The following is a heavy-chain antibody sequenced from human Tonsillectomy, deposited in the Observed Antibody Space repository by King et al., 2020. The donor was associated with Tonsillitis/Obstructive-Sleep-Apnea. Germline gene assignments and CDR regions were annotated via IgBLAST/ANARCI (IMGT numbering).Heavy chain of an antibody. Sequence: VQLVESGGGLVQPGGSLRLSCAASGFNVRSYWMSWVRQAPGKGLEGVANIKHGGGETYSVDSVKGRFTISRDNAKNSLYLQMNSLRAEDTAGYYCARGDPGIAATGTTLIDNWGQGTLVTVSS. CDR3: ARGDPGIAATGTTLIDN. J-gene: IGHJ4*02. CDR1: GFNVRSYW. V-gene: IGHV3-7*04. CDR2: IKHGGGET. D-gene: IGHD6-13*01.